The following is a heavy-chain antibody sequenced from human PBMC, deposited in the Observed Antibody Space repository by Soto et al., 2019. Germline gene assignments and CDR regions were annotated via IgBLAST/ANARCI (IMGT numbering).Heavy chain of an antibody. CDR1: GGTFSRHA. CDR2: TIPIFGTA. D-gene: IGHD3-22*01. CDR3: ARGWGYDSNDYYYAY. Sequence: QVQLVQSGAEVRKPGSSVKVSCKASGGTFSRHAISWVRQAPGQGLDWMGGTIPIFGTANHAQKFQGGVTIIADESTSTVYMELSSLRSEDTAMYYCARGWGYDSNDYYYAYWGQGSLVIVSS. V-gene: IGHV1-69*01. J-gene: IGHJ4*02.